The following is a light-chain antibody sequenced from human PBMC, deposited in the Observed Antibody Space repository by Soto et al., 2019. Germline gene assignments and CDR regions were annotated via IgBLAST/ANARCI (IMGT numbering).Light chain of an antibody. J-gene: IGKJ1*01. CDR2: GIS. CDR3: EQYGSSPRT. V-gene: IGKV3-20*01. Sequence: EIVLTQSPGTLSLSPGERATLSCRASQSVNANYFAWYQQKPGQAPRLLIYGISSRPTGIPDRFSGSGSGTDVALTISRLEPEDFAVYYCEQYGSSPRTFSQGTKVEI. CDR1: QSVNANY.